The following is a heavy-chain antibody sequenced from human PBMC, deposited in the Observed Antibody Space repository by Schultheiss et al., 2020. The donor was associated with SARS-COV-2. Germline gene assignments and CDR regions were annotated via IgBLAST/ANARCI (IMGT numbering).Heavy chain of an antibody. D-gene: IGHD6-19*01. V-gene: IGHV4-34*01. CDR1: GGSFSGYY. Sequence: SETLSLTCAVYGGSFSGYYWSWIRQPPTKGVEWIGEIKDSGRTTNYNPSLKSRVTISVDTSKNQFSLKLSSVTAADTAVYYCARRDSSGSRPDFDYWGQGTLVTVSS. CDR2: IKDSGRTT. J-gene: IGHJ4*02. CDR3: ARRDSSGSRPDFDY.